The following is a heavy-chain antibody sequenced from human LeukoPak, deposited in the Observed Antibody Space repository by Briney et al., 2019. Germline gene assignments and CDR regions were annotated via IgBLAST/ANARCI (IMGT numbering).Heavy chain of an antibody. Sequence: SETLSLTCTVSGGSISSYYWSWIRQPPGKGLEWIGYIYYSGSTNYNPSLKSRVTISVDTSKNQFSLKRSSVTAADTAVYYCARGGYYDSSGYHTVYYFDYWGQGTLVTVSS. CDR3: ARGGYYDSSGYHTVYYFDY. V-gene: IGHV4-59*01. J-gene: IGHJ4*02. CDR2: IYYSGST. CDR1: GGSISSYY. D-gene: IGHD3-22*01.